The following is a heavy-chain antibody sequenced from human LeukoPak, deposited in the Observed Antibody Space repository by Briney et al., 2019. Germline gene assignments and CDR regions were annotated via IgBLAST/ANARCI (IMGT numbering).Heavy chain of an antibody. D-gene: IGHD2-2*01. CDR2: ISAYNGNT. Sequence: ASVKVSCKASGYTFSRYGISWVRQAPGQGLEWMGWISAYNGNTNYAQKLQGRVTMTTDTSTSTAYMELRSLRSDDTAVYYCARVSAEDIVVVPAALSPDYWGQGTLVTVSS. CDR1: GYTFSRYG. CDR3: ARVSAEDIVVVPAALSPDY. J-gene: IGHJ4*02. V-gene: IGHV1-18*01.